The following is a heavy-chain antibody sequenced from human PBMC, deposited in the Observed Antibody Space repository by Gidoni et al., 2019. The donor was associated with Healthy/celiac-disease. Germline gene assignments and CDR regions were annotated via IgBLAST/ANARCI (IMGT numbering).Heavy chain of an antibody. CDR2: ISAYNGNT. J-gene: IGHJ5*02. CDR3: ARDANLGYCSGGSCKYNWFDP. CDR1: GYTCTSYG. D-gene: IGHD2-15*01. Sequence: QVQLVQSGAEVKKPGASVKVSCKASGYTCTSYGISWVRQATGQGLEWMGWISAYNGNTNYAQKLQGRVTMTTDTSTSTAYMELRSLRSDDTAVYYCARDANLGYCSGGSCKYNWFDPWGQGTLVTVSS. V-gene: IGHV1-18*04.